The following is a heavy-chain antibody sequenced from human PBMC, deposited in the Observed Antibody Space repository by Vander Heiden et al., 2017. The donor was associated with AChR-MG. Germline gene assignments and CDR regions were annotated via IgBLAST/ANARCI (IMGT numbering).Heavy chain of an antibody. J-gene: IGHJ5*02. CDR2: IYYSGST. CDR3: ASPCGGRYCSSTSPSHWFDP. V-gene: IGHV4-39*01. D-gene: IGHD2-2*01. CDR1: GGSISSSSYY. Sequence: QLQLQESGPGLVKPSETLSLTCTVSGGSISSSSYYWGWIRQPPGKGLEWIGSIYYSGSTYYNPSLKSRVTISVDTSKNQFSLKLSSVTAADTAVYYCASPCGGRYCSSTSPSHWFDPWGQGTLVTVSS.